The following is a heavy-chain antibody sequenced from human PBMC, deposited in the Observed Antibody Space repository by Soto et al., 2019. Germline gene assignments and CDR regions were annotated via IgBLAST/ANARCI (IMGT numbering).Heavy chain of an antibody. CDR1: GFTFSSYS. CDR2: ISSSSSYI. J-gene: IGHJ3*02. CDR3: VSYRCTNGVCHALIGAFDI. V-gene: IGHV3-21*01. Sequence: GGSLRLSCAASGFTFSSYSMNWVRQAPGKGLEWVSSISSSSSYIYYADSVKGRFTISRDNAKNSLYLQMNSLRAEDTAVYYCVSYRCTNGVCHALIGAFDIWGQGTMVTVSS. D-gene: IGHD2-8*01.